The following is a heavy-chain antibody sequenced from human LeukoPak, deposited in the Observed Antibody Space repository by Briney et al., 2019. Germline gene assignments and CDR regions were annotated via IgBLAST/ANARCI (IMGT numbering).Heavy chain of an antibody. Sequence: PGGSLRLSCAASGFTFSSYWMPWVRQAPGKGLVWVSRINSDGSSTSYADSVKGRFTISRDNAKNTLYLQMSSLRAEDTAVYYCAVTGYSSSWYAFDYWGQGTLVTVSS. D-gene: IGHD6-13*01. CDR2: INSDGSST. CDR3: AVTGYSSSWYAFDY. J-gene: IGHJ4*02. CDR1: GFTFSSYW. V-gene: IGHV3-74*01.